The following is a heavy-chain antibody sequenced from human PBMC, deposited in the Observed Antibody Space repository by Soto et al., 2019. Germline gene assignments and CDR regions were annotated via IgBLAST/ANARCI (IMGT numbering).Heavy chain of an antibody. CDR2: ITVTSAFL. Sequence: KPGGSLRLACAASGFVFSDFQLNWVRQAPGRGLEWLASITVTSAFLFYADSIKGRFTISRDNPKNFLFLQMDSLGPEDTAVYYCARDNLAVQGAFDHWGQGALVTVSS. V-gene: IGHV3-21*01. J-gene: IGHJ4*02. CDR3: ARDNLAVQGAFDH. D-gene: IGHD3-10*02. CDR1: GFVFSDFQ.